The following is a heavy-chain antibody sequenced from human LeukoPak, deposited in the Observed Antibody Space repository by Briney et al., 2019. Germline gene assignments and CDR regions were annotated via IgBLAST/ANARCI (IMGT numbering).Heavy chain of an antibody. CDR3: ARGSIFGVVIDY. Sequence: PSETLSLTCTVSGGSISSGSYYWSWIRQPPGKGLEWIGYIYYSGSTNYNPSLKSRVTISVDTSKNQFSLKLSSVTAADTAVYYCARGSIFGVVIDYWGQGTLVTVSS. CDR1: GGSISSGSYY. V-gene: IGHV4-61*01. CDR2: IYYSGST. D-gene: IGHD3-3*01. J-gene: IGHJ4*02.